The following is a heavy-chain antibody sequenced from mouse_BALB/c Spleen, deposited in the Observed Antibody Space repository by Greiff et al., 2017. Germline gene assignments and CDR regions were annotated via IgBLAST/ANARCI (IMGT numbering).Heavy chain of an antibody. CDR3: ARKGIIYYFDY. CDR2: ISYSGST. V-gene: IGHV3-2*02. J-gene: IGHJ2*01. D-gene: IGHD1-1*01. Sequence: VQLQQSGPGLVKPSQSLSLTCTVTGYSITSDYAWNWIRQFPGNKLEWMGYISYSGSTSYNPSLKSRISITRDTSKNQFFLQLNSVTTEDTATYYCARKGIIYYFDYWGQGTTLTVSS. CDR1: GYSITSDYA.